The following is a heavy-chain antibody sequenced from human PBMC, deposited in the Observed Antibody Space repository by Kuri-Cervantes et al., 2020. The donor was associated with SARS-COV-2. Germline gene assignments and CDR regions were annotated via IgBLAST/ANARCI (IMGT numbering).Heavy chain of an antibody. CDR3: ARAAYYDFWSGPDYYYYMDV. Sequence: GESLKISCAACGFTFSSYDMHWVRQAPGKGLEWVAFIRYDGSNKYYADSVKGRFTISRDNSKNTLYLQMNSLRAEDTAVYYCARAAYYDFWSGPDYYYYMDVWGKGTTVTVSS. CDR2: IRYDGSNK. D-gene: IGHD3-3*01. J-gene: IGHJ6*03. CDR1: GFTFSSYD. V-gene: IGHV3-30*02.